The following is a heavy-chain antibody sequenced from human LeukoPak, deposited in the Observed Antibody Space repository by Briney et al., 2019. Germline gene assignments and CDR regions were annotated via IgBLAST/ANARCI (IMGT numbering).Heavy chain of an antibody. Sequence: SEALSLTCAVYGGSFSGYYWSWIRQPPGKGLEWIGEINHSGSTNYNPSLKSRATISVDTSKNQFSLKLSSVTAADTAVYYCARGGDIVVVPAAPGEYYFDYWGQGTLVTVSS. CDR2: INHSGST. V-gene: IGHV4-34*01. D-gene: IGHD2-2*01. CDR3: ARGGDIVVVPAAPGEYYFDY. J-gene: IGHJ4*02. CDR1: GGSFSGYY.